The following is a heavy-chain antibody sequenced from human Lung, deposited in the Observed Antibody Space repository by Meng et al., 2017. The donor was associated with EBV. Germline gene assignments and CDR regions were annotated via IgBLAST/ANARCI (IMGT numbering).Heavy chain of an antibody. CDR2: SHPIGGT. CDR1: GGSIHRYV. V-gene: IGHV4-4*07. J-gene: IGHJ4*02. D-gene: IGHD4-23*01. CDR3: SADPLLEGFGNSFDY. Sequence: SGGSIHRYVWPRLRQPPGNGLEWIRRSHPIGGTKYNPSLKSRDTITVDMPTRPMSLNVISMTAADTAVYYCSADPLLEGFGNSFDYWGQGTLVTVSS.